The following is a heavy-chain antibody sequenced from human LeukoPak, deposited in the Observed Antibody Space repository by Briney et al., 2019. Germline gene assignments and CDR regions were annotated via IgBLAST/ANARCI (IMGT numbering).Heavy chain of an antibody. CDR2: IYYSGST. V-gene: IGHV4-31*03. CDR1: GGSISSGGYY. D-gene: IGHD2-15*01. J-gene: IGHJ4*02. CDR3: GAYCSGGSCYASGDY. Sequence: SETLSLTCTVSGGSISSGGYYWSWIRQHPGKGLEWIGYIYYSGSTYYNPSLKSRVTISVDTSKNQFSLKLSSVTAADTAVYYCGAYCSGGSCYASGDYWGQGTLVTVSS.